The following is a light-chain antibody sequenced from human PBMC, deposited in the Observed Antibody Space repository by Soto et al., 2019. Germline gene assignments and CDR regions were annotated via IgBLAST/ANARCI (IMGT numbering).Light chain of an antibody. J-gene: IGKJ1*01. CDR3: QQSYSAWT. CDR2: DAS. CDR1: QSISSW. V-gene: IGKV1-5*01. Sequence: DIQMTQSPSTLSASVGDRVTITCRASQSISSWLAWYQQKPGKAPKLLIYDASTLKSGVPSRFSGSGSGTEFTLTISSLQPDDFATYYCQQSYSAWTFGQGTKVEIK.